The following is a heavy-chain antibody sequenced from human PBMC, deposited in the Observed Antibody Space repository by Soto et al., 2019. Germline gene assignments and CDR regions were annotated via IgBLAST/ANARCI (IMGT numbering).Heavy chain of an antibody. CDR3: VRENYYYGMDV. Sequence: EVQLVESGGTLVQPGGSLKLSCAASGFDASVNFMTWVRQAPGKGQEWVTAINNAGSTFYADSVKGRFSISRDDSKNTLYLQTNSLRVEYTAMYYCVRENYYYGMDVWGQGTAVTVSS. CDR2: INNAGST. CDR1: GFDASVNF. J-gene: IGHJ6*02. V-gene: IGHV3-66*01.